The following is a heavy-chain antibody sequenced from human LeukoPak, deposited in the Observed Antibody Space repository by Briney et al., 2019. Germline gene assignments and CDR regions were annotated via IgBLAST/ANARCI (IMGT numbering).Heavy chain of an antibody. CDR1: GFTFSSYA. CDR3: AKDITRSSAFDG. V-gene: IGHV3-30*18. CDR2: ISSDASKR. Sequence: GRSLRLSCAAFGFTFSSYAMHWVRQTPGKGLGWVAVISSDASKRYYVDSVKGRFTISRDDSKNTLYLQMNSLRAEDTAVYYCAKDITRSSAFDGWGQGTMVTVSS. D-gene: IGHD3-3*01. J-gene: IGHJ3*01.